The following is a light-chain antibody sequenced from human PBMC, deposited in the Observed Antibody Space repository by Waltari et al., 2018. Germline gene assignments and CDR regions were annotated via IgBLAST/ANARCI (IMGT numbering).Light chain of an antibody. CDR3: QQVNSYPRT. CDR1: QTVSPF. J-gene: IGKJ1*01. Sequence: DVQMTQFPSSLSASVGDTITVNCRANQTVSPFLNLFQQIPGRAPRLLIYRSSTLQNGDSSRFSGSGSGTEFTLTITSLQREDFATYFCQQVNSYPRTFGQGTRVEVK. CDR2: RSS. V-gene: IGKV1-39*01.